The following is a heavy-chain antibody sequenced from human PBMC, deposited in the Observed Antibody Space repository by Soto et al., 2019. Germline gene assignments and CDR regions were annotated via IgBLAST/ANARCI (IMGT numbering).Heavy chain of an antibody. CDR3: ATGLRYDSSGYLVAAFDI. CDR1: GYTLTELS. Sequence: ASVKVSCKVSGYTLTELSMHWVRQAPGKGLECMGGFDPEDGETIYEQKFQGRVTMTEDTSTDTAYMELSSLRSEDTAVYYCATGLRYDSSGYLVAAFDIWGQGTMVTVSS. J-gene: IGHJ3*02. CDR2: FDPEDGET. D-gene: IGHD3-22*01. V-gene: IGHV1-24*01.